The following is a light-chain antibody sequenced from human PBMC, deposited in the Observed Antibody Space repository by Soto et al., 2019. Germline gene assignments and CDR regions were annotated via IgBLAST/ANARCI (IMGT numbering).Light chain of an antibody. CDR3: QQYGGSPLVT. Sequence: ETVLTQSPGTLSLSPGERATLSCRASQSLSSGYLAWYQQRPGQAPRLLISGASSRAPSIPDRFSGTGSGTEFTLTISRLEPEDFAVYYCQQYGGSPLVTFGGGTKVEIK. J-gene: IGKJ4*01. V-gene: IGKV3-20*01. CDR2: GAS. CDR1: QSLSSGY.